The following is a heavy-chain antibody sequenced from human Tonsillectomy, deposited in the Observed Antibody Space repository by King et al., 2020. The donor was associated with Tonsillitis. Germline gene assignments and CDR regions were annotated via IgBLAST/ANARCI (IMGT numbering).Heavy chain of an antibody. Sequence: VQLVESGGGLVQPGGSLTLSCAASGFTFSSYAMTWVRQAPGKGLEWASTISTSGGSTYYADSVKGRFTISRDNSKKTLYLQMNSLRAEDTALYYCARHYYGFWSTYYDYYFMDVWGKGTTVTVSS. D-gene: IGHD3-3*01. CDR1: GFTFSSYA. CDR3: ARHYYGFWSTYYDYYFMDV. J-gene: IGHJ6*03. CDR2: ISTSGGST. V-gene: IGHV3-23*04.